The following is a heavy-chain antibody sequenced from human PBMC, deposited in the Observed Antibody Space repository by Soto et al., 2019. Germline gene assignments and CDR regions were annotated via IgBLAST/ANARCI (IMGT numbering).Heavy chain of an antibody. CDR3: AKNQERELPRVIDF. CDR2: MSGSSSTT. D-gene: IGHD1-7*01. J-gene: IGHJ4*02. Sequence: GGSLRLSCATSGLTFSNYAMSWVRQAPGGGLGWVSSMSGSSSTTYYADSVRGRFTISRDRSKNTLYLQMSSLRAEDTALYYCAKNQERELPRVIDFWGQGTLVTVSS. V-gene: IGHV3-23*01. CDR1: GLTFSNYA.